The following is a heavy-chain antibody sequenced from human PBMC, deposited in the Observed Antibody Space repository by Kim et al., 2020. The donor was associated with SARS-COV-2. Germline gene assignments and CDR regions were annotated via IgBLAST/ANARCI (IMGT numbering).Heavy chain of an antibody. V-gene: IGHV1-69*13. D-gene: IGHD3-22*01. CDR1: GDTFSSYA. CDR2: IIPIFGTA. J-gene: IGHJ6*02. Sequence: SVKVSCKASGDTFSSYAISWVRQAPGQGLEWMGGIIPIFGTANYAQKFPGRVTITADESTSTAYMDLSSLRSEDTAVYYCARESTRSYYDSSGYYHYRPAYYGMGVWCQGTTVTVSS. CDR3: ARESTRSYYDSSGYYHYRPAYYGMGV.